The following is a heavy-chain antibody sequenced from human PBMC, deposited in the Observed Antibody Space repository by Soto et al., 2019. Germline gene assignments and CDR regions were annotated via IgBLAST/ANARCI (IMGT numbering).Heavy chain of an antibody. D-gene: IGHD6-19*01. CDR2: INAGNGNT. Sequence: ASVKVSCKASGYTFTSYAMHWVRQAPGQRLEWMGWINAGNGNTKYSQKFQGRVTITRDTSASTAYMELSSLRSEDTAVYYCARGAVAGRYNWFDPWGQGTLVTVSS. CDR3: ARGAVAGRYNWFDP. V-gene: IGHV1-3*01. J-gene: IGHJ5*02. CDR1: GYTFTSYA.